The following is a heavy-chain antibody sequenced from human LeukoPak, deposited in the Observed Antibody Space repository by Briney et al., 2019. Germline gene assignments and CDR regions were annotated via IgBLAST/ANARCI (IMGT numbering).Heavy chain of an antibody. D-gene: IGHD2-2*01. CDR3: TKCLGSSSSSSYSGY. CDR2: ISDDGSNK. Sequence: RSLRLSCAASGFSFSSYAKHWVRQAPGKGLEWVAVISDDGSNKYYADSVKGRFTISRDNSKNTLYLQMNSLRAEDTAVYYCTKCLGSSSSSSYSGYWGQGTLVTVSS. V-gene: IGHV3-30-3*02. J-gene: IGHJ4*02. CDR1: GFSFSSYA.